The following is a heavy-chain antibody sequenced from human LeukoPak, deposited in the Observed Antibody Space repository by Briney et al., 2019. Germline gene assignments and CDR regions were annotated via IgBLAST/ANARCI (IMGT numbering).Heavy chain of an antibody. D-gene: IGHD3-10*01. Sequence: ASVKVPCKASGYTFTGYYMHWVRQAPGQGLEWMGWINPNSGGTNYAQKFQGRVTMTRDTSISTAYMELSRLRSDDTAVYYCARDRITMVRGVPNWFDPWGQGTLVTVSS. V-gene: IGHV1-2*02. CDR3: ARDRITMVRGVPNWFDP. CDR2: INPNSGGT. CDR1: GYTFTGYY. J-gene: IGHJ5*02.